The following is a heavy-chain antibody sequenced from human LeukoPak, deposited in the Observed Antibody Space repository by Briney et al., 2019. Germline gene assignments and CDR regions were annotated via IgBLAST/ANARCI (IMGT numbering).Heavy chain of an antibody. D-gene: IGHD3-10*01. J-gene: IGHJ6*03. V-gene: IGHV3-23*01. CDR2: ISGSGGST. CDR3: AKAGLWFGQFSPWDYYMDV. CDR1: GFTFSSYA. Sequence: PGGSLRLSCAASGFTFSSYAMSWVRQAPGKGLEWVSAISGSGGSTYYADSVKGRFTISRDNSKNTLYLQMNSLRAEDTALYYCAKAGLWFGQFSPWDYYMDVWGKGTTVTISS.